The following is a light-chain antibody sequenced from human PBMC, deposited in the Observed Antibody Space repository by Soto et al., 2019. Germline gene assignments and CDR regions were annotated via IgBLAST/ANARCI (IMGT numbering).Light chain of an antibody. CDR3: CSYVGSSTSFYV. J-gene: IGLJ1*01. CDR2: EGS. V-gene: IGLV2-23*01. Sequence: QSVLTQPASVSGSPGQSITISCTGTSSDVGSYNLVSWYQQHPGKAPKLMIYEGSKRPSGVSNRFSGSKSGNTASLTISGLQAEDEADYYCCSYVGSSTSFYVFGTGTKVTVL. CDR1: SSDVGSYNL.